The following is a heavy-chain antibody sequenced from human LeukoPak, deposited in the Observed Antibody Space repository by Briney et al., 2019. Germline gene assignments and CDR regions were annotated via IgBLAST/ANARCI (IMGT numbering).Heavy chain of an antibody. CDR3: ARVGGNQWLDY. Sequence: GGSLRLSCAASGFTLSSYSMNWVRQAPGKGLEWVSYISGGSSTIYNADSVKGRFTISRDNAKNLLYLLMDTLGAEDTAVYYCARVGGNQWLDYWGQGTLVTVSS. V-gene: IGHV3-48*01. CDR2: ISGGSSTI. J-gene: IGHJ4*02. D-gene: IGHD6-19*01. CDR1: GFTLSSYS.